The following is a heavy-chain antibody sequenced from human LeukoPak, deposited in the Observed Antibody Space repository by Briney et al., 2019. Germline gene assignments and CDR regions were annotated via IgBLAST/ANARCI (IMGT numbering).Heavy chain of an antibody. J-gene: IGHJ4*02. Sequence: SETLSLTCTVSDDSISDYYRGWIRQPPGKGLEWIGYFYNSGRSTYNPSLKSRVTISADTSKNQLSLKLSSVTAADTAVYYCARAIGYCSSTSCLPYYFDYWGQGTLVTVSS. V-gene: IGHV4-59*12. D-gene: IGHD2-2*01. CDR2: FYNSGRS. CDR1: DDSISDYY. CDR3: ARAIGYCSSTSCLPYYFDY.